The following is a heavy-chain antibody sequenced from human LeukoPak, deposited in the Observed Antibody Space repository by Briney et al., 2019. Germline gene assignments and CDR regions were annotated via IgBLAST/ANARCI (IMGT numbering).Heavy chain of an antibody. Sequence: GSLRLSCEASGFTFTSYNMNWVRQPPGKGLEWIGEINHSGSPNYNSSLKSRVTISEDTSKNQFSLKLSSVTAADTAVYYCARITYGGHPGGEEQGDYWGQGTLVTVSS. CDR3: ARITYGGHPGGEEQGDY. D-gene: IGHD4-23*01. V-gene: IGHV4-34*01. J-gene: IGHJ4*02. CDR2: INHSGSP. CDR1: GFTFTSYN.